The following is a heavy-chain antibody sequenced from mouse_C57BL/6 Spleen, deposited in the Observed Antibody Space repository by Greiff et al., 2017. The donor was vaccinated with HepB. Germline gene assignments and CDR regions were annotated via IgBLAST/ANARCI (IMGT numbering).Heavy chain of an antibody. V-gene: IGHV5-17*01. D-gene: IGHD2-5*01. CDR1: GFTFSDYG. CDR3: ARPEYSNYLFAY. Sequence: DVMLVESGGGLVKPGGSLKLSCAASGFTFSDYGMHWVRQAPEKGLEWVAYISSGSSTIYYADTVKGRFTISRDNAKNTLFLQMTSLRSEDTAMYYCARPEYSNYLFAYWGQGTLVTVSA. J-gene: IGHJ3*01. CDR2: ISSGSSTI.